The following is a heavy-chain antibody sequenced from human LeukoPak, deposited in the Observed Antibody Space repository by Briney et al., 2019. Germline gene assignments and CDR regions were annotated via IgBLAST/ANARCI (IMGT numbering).Heavy chain of an antibody. D-gene: IGHD3-16*01. CDR2: IKQDGSEK. V-gene: IGHV3-7*05. Sequence: GGSLRLSCAASGFTFSNFWMSWVRQAPGKGLEWVANIKQDGSEKSYVNSVKGRFTISRDNAKNSLYLQMNSLRAEDTAVYYCAREGGAFDIWGQGAMVTVSS. CDR1: GFTFSNFW. CDR3: AREGGAFDI. J-gene: IGHJ3*02.